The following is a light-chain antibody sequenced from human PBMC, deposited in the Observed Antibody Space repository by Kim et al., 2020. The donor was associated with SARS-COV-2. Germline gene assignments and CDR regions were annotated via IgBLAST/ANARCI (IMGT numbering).Light chain of an antibody. J-gene: IGKJ1*01. CDR3: QQHGTSPWT. CDR1: QSVSSSY. V-gene: IGKV3-20*01. CDR2: GAY. Sequence: LSPGERATLSCRASQSVSSSYLAWYQQKPGQAPRLLIYGAYNRDTAIPERFTGSGSGTDFTLTISRLEPEDFAVYYCQQHGTSPWTFGQGTKWIS.